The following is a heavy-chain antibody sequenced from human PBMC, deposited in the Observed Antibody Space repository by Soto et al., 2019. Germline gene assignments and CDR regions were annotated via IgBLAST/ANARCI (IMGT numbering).Heavy chain of an antibody. D-gene: IGHD6-13*01. CDR1: GGSISSYY. Sequence: SXTLSLTSTVSGGSISSYYWSCIRQPPSKGLEWIGYIYYSGSTNYNPSLKSRVTISVDTSKNQFSLKLSSVTAADTAVYYCARASGAAGYYYYYYMDVWGKGTTVTVSS. V-gene: IGHV4-59*01. J-gene: IGHJ6*03. CDR3: ARASGAAGYYYYYYMDV. CDR2: IYYSGST.